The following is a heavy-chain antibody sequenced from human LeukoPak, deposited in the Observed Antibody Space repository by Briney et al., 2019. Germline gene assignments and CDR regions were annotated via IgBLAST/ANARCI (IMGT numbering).Heavy chain of an antibody. CDR3: ARAYCRSATCPRHDVFDI. Sequence: ASVKVSCKASGGTFSSYAISWVRQAPGQGLEWMGWISAYNGNTNYAQKLQGRVTMTTDTSTSTAYMELRSLRSDDTAVYYCARAYCRSATCPRHDVFDIWGQGTMVTVSS. CDR1: GGTFSSYA. D-gene: IGHD2-2*01. J-gene: IGHJ3*02. CDR2: ISAYNGNT. V-gene: IGHV1-18*01.